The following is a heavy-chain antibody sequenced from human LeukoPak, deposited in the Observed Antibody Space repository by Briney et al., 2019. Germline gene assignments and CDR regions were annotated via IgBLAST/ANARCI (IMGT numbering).Heavy chain of an antibody. D-gene: IGHD3-10*01. CDR1: GFTFSSYA. V-gene: IGHV3-23*01. CDR2: ITGSGGST. CDR3: ARGGYGHNMDV. Sequence: GGSLRLSCAVSGFTFSSYAMTWVRQAPGKGLEWVSGITGSGGSTNYADSVKGRFTISRDNSKNTLYLQMNSLRAEDTAVYYCARGGYGHNMDVWGEGTTVTVSS. J-gene: IGHJ6*03.